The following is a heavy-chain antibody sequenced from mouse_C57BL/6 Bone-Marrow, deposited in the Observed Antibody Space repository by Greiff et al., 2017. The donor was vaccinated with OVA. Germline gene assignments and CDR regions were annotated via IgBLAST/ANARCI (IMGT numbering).Heavy chain of an antibody. CDR3: ARHDYDVGFAY. Sequence: VQLVESGAELARPGASVKLSCKASGYTFTSYGISWVKQRTGQGLEWIGEIYPRSGNTYYNEKFKGKATLTADKSSSTAYMELRSLTSEDSAVYFCARHDYDVGFAYWGQGTLVTVSA. CDR2: IYPRSGNT. V-gene: IGHV1-81*01. CDR1: GYTFTSYG. J-gene: IGHJ3*01. D-gene: IGHD2-4*01.